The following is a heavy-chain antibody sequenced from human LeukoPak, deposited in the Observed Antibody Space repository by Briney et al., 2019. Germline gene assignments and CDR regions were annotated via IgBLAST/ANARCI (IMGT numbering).Heavy chain of an antibody. J-gene: IGHJ4*02. V-gene: IGHV4-4*07. CDR2: IYTSGST. Sequence: PSETLSLTCTVSGGSISSYYWSWIRQPAGKGLEWIGRIYTSGSTNYNPSLKSRVTMSVDTSKNQFSLKLSSVTAADTAVHYCARAKVAGINSQLDYWGQGTLVTVSS. CDR1: GGSISSYY. D-gene: IGHD6-19*01. CDR3: ARAKVAGINSQLDY.